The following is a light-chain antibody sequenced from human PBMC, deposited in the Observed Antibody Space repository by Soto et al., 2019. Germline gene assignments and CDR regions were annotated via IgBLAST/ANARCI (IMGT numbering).Light chain of an antibody. CDR2: AAS. J-gene: IGKJ4*01. CDR3: QQTYSTPLT. CDR1: QSINSH. Sequence: IQMTQSPSTLSASVGDRVTITCRASQSINSHLNWYHQKPGKAPNLLIYAASNLQSGVPARFSGSGSGTDFTLTISTLQPEDFATYYCQQTYSTPLTFGGGTKVDI. V-gene: IGKV1-39*01.